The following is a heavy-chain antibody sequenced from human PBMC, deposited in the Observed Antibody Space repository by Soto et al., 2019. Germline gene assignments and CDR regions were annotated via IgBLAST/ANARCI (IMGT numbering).Heavy chain of an antibody. CDR3: ASESEELTSQFVY. D-gene: IGHD1-26*01. J-gene: IGHJ4*02. CDR1: GFTFTRYS. V-gene: IGHV3-21*06. Sequence: GGSLRLSCAASGFTFTRYSMNWVRQAPGKGLEWVSSISRTTNYIYYGDSLKGRFTISRDNAKNSLYLEMNSLRAEDTALYYFASESEELTSQFVYWGQGTL. CDR2: ISRTTNYI.